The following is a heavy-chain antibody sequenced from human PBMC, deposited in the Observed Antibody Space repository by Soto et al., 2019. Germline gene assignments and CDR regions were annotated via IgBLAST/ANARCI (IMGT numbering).Heavy chain of an antibody. Sequence: ASVKVSCKVSGYTHTELSMHWVRQAPGKGLEWMGGFDPEDGETIYAQKFQGRVTMTEDTSTDTAYMGLSSLRSEDTAVYYCATAAATVTTQFLGYWGQGTLVTVSS. CDR2: FDPEDGET. CDR1: GYTHTELS. CDR3: ATAAATVTTQFLGY. J-gene: IGHJ4*02. V-gene: IGHV1-24*01. D-gene: IGHD4-17*01.